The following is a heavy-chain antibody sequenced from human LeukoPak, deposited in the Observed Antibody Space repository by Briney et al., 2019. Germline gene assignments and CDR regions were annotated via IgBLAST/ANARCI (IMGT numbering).Heavy chain of an antibody. CDR2: IYYSGST. J-gene: IGHJ3*02. V-gene: IGHV4-39*01. CDR3: ARRRTALGSFDI. D-gene: IGHD1-14*01. CDR1: GGSISSSSYY. Sequence: PSETLSLTCTVSGGSISSSSYYWGWIRQPPGKGPEWIGSIYYSGSTYYNPSLKGRVTISVDTSKNQFSLRLISVTAADTAVYYCARRRTALGSFDIWGQGTMVAVSS.